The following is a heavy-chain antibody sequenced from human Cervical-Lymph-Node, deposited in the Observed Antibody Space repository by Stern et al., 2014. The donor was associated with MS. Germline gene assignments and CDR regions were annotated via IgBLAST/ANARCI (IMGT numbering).Heavy chain of an antibody. CDR2: ISSSSSYI. V-gene: IGHV3-21*01. CDR1: GFSFSSDS. Sequence: VQLVESGGCLVKPGGSLRLSCAASGFSFSSDSMNWVRQAPGKGLAWGSSISSSSSYIYYADSVKGRFTISRDNAKNSLYLQMNSLRAEDTAVYYCARDQLSYYDSSGYPGPLDYWGQGTLVTVSS. CDR3: ARDQLSYYDSSGYPGPLDY. D-gene: IGHD3-22*01. J-gene: IGHJ4*02.